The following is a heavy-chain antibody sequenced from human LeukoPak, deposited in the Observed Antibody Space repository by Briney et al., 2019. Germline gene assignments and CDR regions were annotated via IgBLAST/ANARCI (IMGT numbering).Heavy chain of an antibody. CDR3: AKVGSLSRGRNWVDP. V-gene: IGHV4-4*07. CDR2: IDASGSI. CDR1: GGSINTYF. D-gene: IGHD2-15*01. Sequence: SETLSLTCTVSGGSINTYFCSWIRQPAGKGLEWIGRIDASGSIDYNPSLKSRVTMSVDRSKNQFSLKLSSVTAADTAVYYCAKVGSLSRGRNWVDPWGQGTLVTVSS. J-gene: IGHJ5*02.